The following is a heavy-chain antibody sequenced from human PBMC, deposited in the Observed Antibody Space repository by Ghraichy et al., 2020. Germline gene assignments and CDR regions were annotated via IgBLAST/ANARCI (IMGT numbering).Heavy chain of an antibody. D-gene: IGHD3-22*01. Sequence: GGSLRLSCAASGFTFSSYGMNWVRQAPGKGLEWVSSISTSSSYISYADSMKGRFTISRDDTNNSLYLQMNNLRAEDTAVYYCVRGYYWDSSVSKPWGQGTLVTVSS. CDR1: GFTFSSYG. V-gene: IGHV3-21*01. CDR2: ISTSSSYI. J-gene: IGHJ5*02. CDR3: VRGYYWDSSVSKP.